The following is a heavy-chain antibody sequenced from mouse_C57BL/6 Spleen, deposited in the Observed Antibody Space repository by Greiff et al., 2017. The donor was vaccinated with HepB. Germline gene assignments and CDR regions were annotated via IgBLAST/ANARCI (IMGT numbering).Heavy chain of an antibody. V-gene: IGHV1-64*01. CDR2: IHPKSGST. Sequence: QVQLQQPGAELVKPGASVKLSCKASGYTFTSYWMHWVKQRPGQGLEWIGMIHPKSGSTNYNEKFKSKATLTVDKSSSTAYMQLSSLTSEDSAVYYCARENDFYGSNFDYWGQGTTLTVSS. CDR1: GYTFTSYW. CDR3: ARENDFYGSNFDY. D-gene: IGHD1-1*01. J-gene: IGHJ2*01.